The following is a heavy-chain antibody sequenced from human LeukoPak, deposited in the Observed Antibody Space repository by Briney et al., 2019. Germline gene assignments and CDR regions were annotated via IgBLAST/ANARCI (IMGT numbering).Heavy chain of an antibody. D-gene: IGHD3-16*01. CDR1: GFNFRSYW. CDR3: ARGGGLDV. V-gene: IGHV3-7*03. J-gene: IGHJ6*02. Sequence: GGSLRLSCVASGFNFRSYWMSWVRQTPGKGLEWVANIKQDGREKYYVDSVKGRFTVSRDNAKNSLYLQMSNLRAEDTAVYFCARGGGLDVWGQGATVTVSS. CDR2: IKQDGREK.